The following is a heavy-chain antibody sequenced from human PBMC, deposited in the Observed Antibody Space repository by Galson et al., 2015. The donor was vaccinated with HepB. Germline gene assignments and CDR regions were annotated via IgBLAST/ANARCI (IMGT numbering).Heavy chain of an antibody. Sequence: SLRLSCAASGFTVSSNYMSWVRQAPGKGLEWVSVIYSGGSTYYADSVKGRFTISRHNSKNTLYLQMNSLRAEDTAVCYCARVSSFWSGSGSYAFDSWGQGTMVTVSS. V-gene: IGHV3-53*04. CDR1: GFTVSSNY. CDR2: IYSGGST. D-gene: IGHD3-10*01. J-gene: IGHJ3*02. CDR3: ARVSSFWSGSGSYAFDS.